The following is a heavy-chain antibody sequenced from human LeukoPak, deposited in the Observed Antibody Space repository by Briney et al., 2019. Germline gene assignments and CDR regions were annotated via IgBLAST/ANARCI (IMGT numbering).Heavy chain of an antibody. J-gene: IGHJ4*02. V-gene: IGHV3-23*01. D-gene: IGHD2-15*01. CDR2: ISGSGGST. Sequence: GGSLRLSCAASGFTFSSYAMSWVRQAPGKGLEWVSAISGSGGSTYYADSVKDRFTISRDNSKNTLYLQMNSLRAEDTAVYYCAKSPVLREEVDYWGQGTLVTVSS. CDR1: GFTFSSYA. CDR3: AKSPVLREEVDY.